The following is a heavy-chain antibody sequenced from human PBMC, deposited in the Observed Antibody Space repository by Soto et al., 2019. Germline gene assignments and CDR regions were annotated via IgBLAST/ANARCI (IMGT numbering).Heavy chain of an antibody. D-gene: IGHD6-19*01. V-gene: IGHV1-69*01. CDR3: ARRLQSWPGGWKVDL. Sequence: QVQLVQSGAEVKKPGSSVKVSCKASGGTFSSYAINWVRQAPGQGLEWMGGIIPIFGTANYAQKFQGRVTLTADESTSTAHMEMRRLRSEDTDVLYRARRLQSWPGGWKVDLWRRGTLVNVSS. J-gene: IGHJ2*01. CDR2: IIPIFGTA. CDR1: GGTFSSYA.